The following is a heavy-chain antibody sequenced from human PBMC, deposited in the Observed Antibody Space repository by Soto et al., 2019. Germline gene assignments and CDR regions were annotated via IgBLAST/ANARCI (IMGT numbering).Heavy chain of an antibody. V-gene: IGHV3-15*01. CDR3: TTDERPGYCSSTSCYADLTTVTTGAYYFDY. D-gene: IGHD2-2*01. Sequence: GGSLRLSCAASGFTFSNAWMSWVRQAPGKGLEWVGRIKSKTDGGTTDYAAPVKGRFTISRDDSKNTLYLQMNSLKTEDTAVYYCTTDERPGYCSSTSCYADLTTVTTGAYYFDYWGQGTLVTVSS. J-gene: IGHJ4*02. CDR1: GFTFSNAW. CDR2: IKSKTDGGTT.